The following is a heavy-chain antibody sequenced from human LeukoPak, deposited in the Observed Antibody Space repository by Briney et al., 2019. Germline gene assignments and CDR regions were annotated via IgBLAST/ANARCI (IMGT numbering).Heavy chain of an antibody. V-gene: IGHV3-30-3*02. CDR1: GFTFSSYA. CDR2: ISDDGSNK. CDR3: AKSGSGSYLDY. Sequence: PGRSLRLSCAASGFTFSSYAMHWVRQAPGKGLEWVAVISDDGSNKYYADSVKGRFTISRDNSKNTLYLQMNSLRVEDTAKYYCAKSGSGSYLDYWGQGTLVTVSS. D-gene: IGHD1-26*01. J-gene: IGHJ4*02.